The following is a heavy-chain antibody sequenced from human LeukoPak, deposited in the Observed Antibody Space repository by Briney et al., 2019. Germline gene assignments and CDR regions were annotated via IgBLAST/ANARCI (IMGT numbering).Heavy chain of an antibody. CDR1: GGTFSSYA. CDR2: IIPIFGTA. J-gene: IGHJ4*02. CDR3: ARGKQQLEIYYFDY. D-gene: IGHD6-13*01. Sequence: ASVKVSCKASGGTFSSYAISWVRQAPGQGLEWMGGIIPIFGTANYAQKFQGRVTITADESTSTAYMELSSLRSEDTAVYYCARGKQQLEIYYFDYWGQGTLVTVSS. V-gene: IGHV1-69*13.